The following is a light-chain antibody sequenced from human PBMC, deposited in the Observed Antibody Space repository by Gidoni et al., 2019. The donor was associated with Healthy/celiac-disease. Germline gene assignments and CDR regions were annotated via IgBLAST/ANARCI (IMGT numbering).Light chain of an antibody. Sequence: SYELTQTPSVSVSPGQTASITCSGDKLGDKYACWYQQHPGQSPVLVIYQDSKRPSGIPERFSGSNSGNTATLTISGTQAMDVADYSRQAWDSSTVVFGGGTKLTVL. CDR1: KLGDKY. CDR3: QAWDSSTVV. CDR2: QDS. V-gene: IGLV3-1*01. J-gene: IGLJ2*01.